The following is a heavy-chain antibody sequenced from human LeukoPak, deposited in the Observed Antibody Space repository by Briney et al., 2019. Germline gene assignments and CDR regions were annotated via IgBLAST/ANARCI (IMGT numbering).Heavy chain of an antibody. Sequence: SETLSLTCTVSGGSTSSYYWNWIRQPPGKGLEWIGYIYYSGSTNYSPSLKSRVTISVDTSKNQFSLKLSSVTAADTAVYYCARYYYDSSGYYYDRWGQGTLVTVSS. CDR2: IYYSGST. D-gene: IGHD3-22*01. V-gene: IGHV4-59*01. CDR1: GGSTSSYY. J-gene: IGHJ4*02. CDR3: ARYYYDSSGYYYDR.